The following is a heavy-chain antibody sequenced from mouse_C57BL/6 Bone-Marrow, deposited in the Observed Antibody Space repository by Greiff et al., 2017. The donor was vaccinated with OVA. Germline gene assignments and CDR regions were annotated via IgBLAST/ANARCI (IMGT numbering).Heavy chain of an antibody. D-gene: IGHD1-1*01. CDR2: IYPRSGNT. CDR3: ANYYGSSWGFAD. J-gene: IGHJ3*01. Sequence: QVQLQQSGAELARPGASVKLSCKASGYTFTSYGISWVKQRTGQGLECIGEIYPRSGNTYYNEKFKGKATLTADNSSSTAYMELRSLTSEDSAVYFCANYYGSSWGFADWGQGTLVTVSA. V-gene: IGHV1-81*01. CDR1: GYTFTSYG.